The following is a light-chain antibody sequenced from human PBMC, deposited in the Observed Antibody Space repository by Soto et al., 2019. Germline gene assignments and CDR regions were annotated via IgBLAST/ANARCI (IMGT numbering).Light chain of an antibody. J-gene: IGKJ5*01. Sequence: DIQMTQSPSSLASSVLERFRITCRASQFINFYLNGYQQKPGKAPKLLIYGASSLLSGVPSRFSGSGSGTEFTLTISSLQPEDFATYYCQHYDSYPITFGQGTRLEIK. CDR2: GAS. CDR1: QFINFY. V-gene: IGKV1-39*01. CDR3: QHYDSYPIT.